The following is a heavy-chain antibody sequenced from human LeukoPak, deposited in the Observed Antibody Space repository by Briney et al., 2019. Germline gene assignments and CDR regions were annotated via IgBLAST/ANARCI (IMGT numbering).Heavy chain of an antibody. J-gene: IGHJ4*02. Sequence: PGGSLRLSCAASGFTVSSYYMSWVRQAPGKGLEWVSVVHSIGTTSYADSVKGRFTISGDNSKNTLYLQMNSLRAEDTAVYYCARAVCSGSYHVGESDYWGQGTLVTVSS. CDR2: VHSIGTT. CDR1: GFTVSSYY. V-gene: IGHV3-53*01. D-gene: IGHD1-26*01. CDR3: ARAVCSGSYHVGESDY.